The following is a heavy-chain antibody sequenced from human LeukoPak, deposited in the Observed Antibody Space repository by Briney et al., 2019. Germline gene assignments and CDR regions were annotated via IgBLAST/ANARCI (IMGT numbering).Heavy chain of an antibody. J-gene: IGHJ4*02. V-gene: IGHV1-69*05. CDR1: GGTFSSYA. D-gene: IGHD1-26*01. CDR3: ARCGSYQGEYYFDY. CDR2: IIPIFGTA. Sequence: VASVKVSFKASGGTFSSYAISWVRQAPGQGLEWMGGIIPIFGTANYAQKFQGRVTITTDESTSTAYMELSSLRSEDTAVYYCARCGSYQGEYYFDYWGQGTLVTVSS.